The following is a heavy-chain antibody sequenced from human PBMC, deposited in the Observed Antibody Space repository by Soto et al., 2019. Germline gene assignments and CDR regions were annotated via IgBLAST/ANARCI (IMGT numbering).Heavy chain of an antibody. CDR2: IYSGGST. V-gene: IGHV3-66*01. D-gene: IGHD3-3*01. J-gene: IGHJ3*02. Sequence: GGSLRLSCAASGFTVSSNYMSWVRQAPGKGLEWVSVIYSGGSTYYADSVKGRFTISRDSSKNTLYLQMNSLRAEDTAVYYCARDLVYDFAFDIWGQGTMVTVSS. CDR1: GFTVSSNY. CDR3: ARDLVYDFAFDI.